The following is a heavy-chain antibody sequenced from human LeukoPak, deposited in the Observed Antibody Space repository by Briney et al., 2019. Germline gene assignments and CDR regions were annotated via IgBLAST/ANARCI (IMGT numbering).Heavy chain of an antibody. CDR1: GFTFSSYW. CDR2: IESDGSTT. CDR3: ARGYGSSGNEKIFDY. V-gene: IGHV3-74*01. Sequence: GRSLRLSCAASGFTFSSYWMHWVRQAPGKGLEWVSRIESDGSTTSYADSVKGRSTISRDNAKNTLYLQMNSLRAEDTAVYYCARGYGSSGNEKIFDYWGQGTLVSVSS. D-gene: IGHD6-19*01. J-gene: IGHJ4*02.